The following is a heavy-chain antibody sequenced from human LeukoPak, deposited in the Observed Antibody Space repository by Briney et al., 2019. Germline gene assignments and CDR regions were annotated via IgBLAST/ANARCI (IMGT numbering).Heavy chain of an antibody. D-gene: IGHD1-26*01. J-gene: IGHJ4*02. V-gene: IGHV3-33*01. Sequence: PGGSPRLSCAASGFTFSSYGMHWVRQAPGKGLEWVAVIWYDGSNKYYADSVKGRFTISRDNSKNTLYLQMNSLRAEDTAVYYCARDSGSHYYFDYWGQGTLVTVSS. CDR1: GFTFSSYG. CDR2: IWYDGSNK. CDR3: ARDSGSHYYFDY.